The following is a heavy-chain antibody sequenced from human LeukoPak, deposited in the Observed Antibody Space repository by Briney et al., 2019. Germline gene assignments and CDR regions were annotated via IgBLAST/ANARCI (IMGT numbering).Heavy chain of an antibody. D-gene: IGHD3-22*01. CDR3: VRDHYDSSGYLFDY. V-gene: IGHV3-30*04. Sequence: GGSLRLSCAASGLSFSSHAMHWVRQAPGKGLEWVALISNDGSNKYYADSVKGRFTISRDNSKSTLYLQMNSLRDEDTAVYYCVRDHYDSSGYLFDYWGQGTLVSVS. CDR1: GLSFSSHA. CDR2: ISNDGSNK. J-gene: IGHJ4*02.